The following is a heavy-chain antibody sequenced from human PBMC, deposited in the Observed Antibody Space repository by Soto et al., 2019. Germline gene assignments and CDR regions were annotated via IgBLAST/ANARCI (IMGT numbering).Heavy chain of an antibody. CDR2: TYNSGST. CDR3: TRLRYGDHFDY. D-gene: IGHD4-17*01. CDR1: GDSISSNL. J-gene: IGHJ4*02. Sequence: SETLSLTCSVSGDSISSNLWGWIRQPPGKRLEWIGYTYNSGSTNYNPSLKSRVTISVDTSKNQFSLNLSSVTAADTAVYYCTRLRYGDHFDYWGQGTLVTVSS. V-gene: IGHV4-59*01.